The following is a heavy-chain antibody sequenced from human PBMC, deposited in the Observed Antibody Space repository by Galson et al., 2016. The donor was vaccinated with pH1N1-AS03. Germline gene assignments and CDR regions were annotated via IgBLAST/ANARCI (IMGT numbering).Heavy chain of an antibody. CDR2: ISAYSGDT. J-gene: IGHJ4*02. Sequence: SVKVSCKASGYSFTNYGISWVRQAPGQGLEWMGWISAYSGDTNFAQKFQGRVTLTTDTSTSTAYMELRSLTSDDTAIYYCARAHDCGDFLLHIWGQGTLVSVSS. D-gene: IGHD2-21*02. V-gene: IGHV1-18*04. CDR1: GYSFTNYG. CDR3: ARAHDCGDFLLHI.